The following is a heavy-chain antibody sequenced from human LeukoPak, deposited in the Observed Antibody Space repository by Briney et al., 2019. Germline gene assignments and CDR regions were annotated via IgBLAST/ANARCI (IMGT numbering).Heavy chain of an antibody. CDR2: IYHSGSGST. CDR3: ARGAGGSSSWYTDYYYYYGMDV. V-gene: IGHV4-30-2*01. J-gene: IGHJ6*02. CDR1: GGSISSGGHS. Sequence: SETLSLTCTVSGGSISSGGHSWSWIRQPPGKGLEWIGYIYHSGSGSTYYNPSLKSRVTISIDKSKNQFSLKLNSVTAADTAVYYCARGAGGSSSWYTDYYYYYGMDVWGQGTTVTVSS. D-gene: IGHD6-13*01.